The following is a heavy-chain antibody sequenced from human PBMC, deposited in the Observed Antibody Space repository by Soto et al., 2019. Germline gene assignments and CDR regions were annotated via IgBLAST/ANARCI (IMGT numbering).Heavy chain of an antibody. V-gene: IGHV3-30*18. CDR2: ISYDEMNK. CDR3: ANSMTIFGTNCIDF. D-gene: IGHD3-10*02. Sequence: QVQLVESGGGVVQPGRSLRLSCAASGFTFSSYGMHWVRQAPGTGLEWVAFISYDEMNKYYVDSVKGQFTISRDYSTNTLYLQMNSLRAEGTAVYYCANSMTIFGTNCIDFWGQGSTVTVS. CDR1: GFTFSSYG. J-gene: IGHJ6*02.